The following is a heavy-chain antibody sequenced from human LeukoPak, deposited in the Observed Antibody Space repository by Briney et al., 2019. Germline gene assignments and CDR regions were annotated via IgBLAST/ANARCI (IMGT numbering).Heavy chain of an antibody. CDR1: GGSISSSSYY. V-gene: IGHV4-39*01. CDR2: IYYSGSN. J-gene: IGHJ4*02. Sequence: PSETLSLTCTVSGGSISSSSYYWGWIRQPPGKGLEWSGSIYYSGSNYYNPSLKSRVTISVDTSKNQFSLKLSSVTAADTAVYYCARSGYSKRGDYWGQGTLVTVSS. CDR3: ARSGYSKRGDY. D-gene: IGHD3-3*01.